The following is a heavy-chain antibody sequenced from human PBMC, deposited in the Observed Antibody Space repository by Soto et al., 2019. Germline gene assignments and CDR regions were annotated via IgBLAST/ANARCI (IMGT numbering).Heavy chain of an antibody. D-gene: IGHD3-16*02. CDR1: GFTFSSYA. V-gene: IGHV3-23*01. J-gene: IGHJ5*02. CDR3: AKDGADDYVWGSYRGLFDP. CDR2: ISGGGGST. Sequence: GGSLRLSCAASGFTFSSYAMSWVRQAPGKGLEWVSSISGGGGSTYYADSVKGRFTISRDTSKNTLYLQMNSLRAEDTAIYYCAKDGADDYVWGSYRGLFDPWGQGTLVTVSS.